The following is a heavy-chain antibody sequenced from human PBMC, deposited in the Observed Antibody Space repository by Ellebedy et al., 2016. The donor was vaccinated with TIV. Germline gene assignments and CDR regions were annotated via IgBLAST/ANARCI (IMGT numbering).Heavy chain of an antibody. CDR3: ARDDAVGGGYLDL. CDR1: GFTVRDYS. D-gene: IGHD6-19*01. V-gene: IGHV3-20*01. CDR2: IRGHEELK. J-gene: IGHJ4*02. Sequence: GESLKISCVASGFTVRDYSMTWVRQTPEKGLEWVSSIRGHEELKTYIDSVRDRFVLSRDNSKNMLFLQMNSLRADDTGLYLCARDDAVGGGYLDLWGQGALVSVSS.